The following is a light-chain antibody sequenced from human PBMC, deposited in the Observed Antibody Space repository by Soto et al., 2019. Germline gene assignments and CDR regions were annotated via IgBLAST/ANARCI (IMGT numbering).Light chain of an antibody. CDR2: AAS. J-gene: IGKJ4*01. V-gene: IGKV1-17*01. Sequence: DIQMTQSPSSLSASVGDRVTITCRASQGIGNDLGWYQQKAGKAPKRLIYAASSLQSGVPSRFSGSGSGTEFTLTISSLQPEDFATYYCLQHNNYPLTFGAGTKVEIK. CDR3: LQHNNYPLT. CDR1: QGIGND.